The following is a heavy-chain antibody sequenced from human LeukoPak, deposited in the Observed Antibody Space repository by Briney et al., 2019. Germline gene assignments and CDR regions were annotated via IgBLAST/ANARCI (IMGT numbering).Heavy chain of an antibody. V-gene: IGHV3-30*02. CDR1: GFSFSIYG. CDR2: IRYDGSNK. Sequence: TGGALRLSCAAPGFSFSIYGMHWVRQASGGGLGWGAFIRYDGSNKDYADSVKGRFTISRDNAKNTLYLEMNSLRAEDTAVYHCAKVRFSDSGRDGLDSWGQGTLVTVSS. CDR3: AKVRFSDSGRDGLDS. J-gene: IGHJ5*01. D-gene: IGHD5-12*01.